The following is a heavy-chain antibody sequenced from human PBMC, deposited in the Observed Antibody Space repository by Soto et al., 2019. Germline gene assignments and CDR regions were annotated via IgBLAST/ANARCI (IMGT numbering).Heavy chain of an antibody. Sequence: SETLSLTCAVYGGSFSGYYWSWIRQPPGKGLEWIGEINHSGSTNYNPSLKSRVTISVDTSKNQFSLKLSSVTAADTAVYYCARGGVGATYFDYWGQGTLVTVSS. CDR3: ARGGVGATYFDY. CDR1: GGSFSGYY. CDR2: INHSGST. D-gene: IGHD1-26*01. J-gene: IGHJ4*02. V-gene: IGHV4-34*01.